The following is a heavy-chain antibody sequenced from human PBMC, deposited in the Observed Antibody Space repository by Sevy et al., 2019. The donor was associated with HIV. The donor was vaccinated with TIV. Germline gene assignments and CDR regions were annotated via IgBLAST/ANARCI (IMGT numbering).Heavy chain of an antibody. V-gene: IGHV3-21*01. CDR3: ARAYGSGSYSVY. CDR1: GFTFSSYS. J-gene: IGHJ4*02. D-gene: IGHD3-10*01. Sequence: GGSLRLSCAASGFTFSSYSMNWVRQAPGKGLEWVSSISSSSSYIYYADSVKGRFTISRDKAKNSLYLQMNSLRAEDTAVYYCARAYGSGSYSVYWGQGTLVTVSS. CDR2: ISSSSSYI.